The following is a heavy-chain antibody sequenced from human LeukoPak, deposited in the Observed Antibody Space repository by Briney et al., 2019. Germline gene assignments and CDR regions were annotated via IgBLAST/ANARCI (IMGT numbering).Heavy chain of an antibody. CDR3: ARDLGTTMITSLGY. CDR1: GFTFSSYT. CDR2: ISSSSTYI. D-gene: IGHD3-22*01. V-gene: IGHV3-21*01. J-gene: IGHJ4*02. Sequence: GGSPRLSCAASGFTFSSYTMNWVRQAPGKGPEWVSSISSSSTYIYYADSVEGRFTISRDNAENSLFLEMNSLRAEDAAVYYCARDLGTTMITSLGYWGQGTLVTVSS.